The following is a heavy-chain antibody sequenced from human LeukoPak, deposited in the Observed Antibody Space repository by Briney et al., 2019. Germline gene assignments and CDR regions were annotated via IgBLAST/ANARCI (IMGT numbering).Heavy chain of an antibody. Sequence: GGSLRLSCVASGFYFGGHAMHWLRQAPGKGLEWVAYITYGSDTIFYADSVKGRFTVSRDTAKQSLYLQMNSLRAEDTALYFCARPEDLGTVYYWGRGTLVTVSS. CDR3: ARPEDLGTVYY. CDR1: GFYFGGHA. D-gene: IGHD1-14*01. V-gene: IGHV3-48*04. CDR2: ITYGSDTI. J-gene: IGHJ4*02.